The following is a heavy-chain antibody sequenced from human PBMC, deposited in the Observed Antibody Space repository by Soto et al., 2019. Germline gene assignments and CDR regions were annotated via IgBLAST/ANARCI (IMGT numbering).Heavy chain of an antibody. CDR3: ARRWAFYYDTNGYYTFDY. J-gene: IGHJ4*02. V-gene: IGHV5-51*01. CDR2: IYPVDSDT. CDR1: GYSFTSYW. Sequence: PGESLKISCKGSGYSFTSYWIGWVRQMPGKGLEWMGIIYPVDSDTRYSPSFQGQVTISADKSVNTAYLQWGSLKASDTAMYYCARRWAFYYDTNGYYTFDYWGQGTLVTVSS. D-gene: IGHD3-22*01.